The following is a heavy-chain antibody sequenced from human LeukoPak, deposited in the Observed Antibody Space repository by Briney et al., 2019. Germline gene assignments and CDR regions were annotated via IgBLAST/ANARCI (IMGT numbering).Heavy chain of an antibody. D-gene: IGHD6-13*01. CDR2: IYPGDSDT. Sequence: GESLKISCKVSGYTFTHNWIAWVRQMPGKGLEWMAIIYPGDSDTRYSPSFQGQVTISADKSISTAYLQWSSLKASDTAMYYCARGDGGSSWLDYWGQGTLVTVSS. J-gene: IGHJ4*02. CDR1: GYTFTHNW. V-gene: IGHV5-51*01. CDR3: ARGDGGSSWLDY.